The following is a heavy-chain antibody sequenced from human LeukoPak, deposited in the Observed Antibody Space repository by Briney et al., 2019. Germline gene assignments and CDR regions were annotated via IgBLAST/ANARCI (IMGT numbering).Heavy chain of an antibody. J-gene: IGHJ4*02. Sequence: NSSETLSLTCTVSGGSISSYYWSWIRQPPGKGLEWIGYIYYSGNINYNPSLKSRVTMSVDTSKNQFSLKLSSVTAADTAVYYCASGSYAVFNYWGQGTLVTVSS. V-gene: IGHV4-59*12. CDR1: GGSISSYY. D-gene: IGHD1-26*01. CDR2: IYYSGNI. CDR3: ASGSYAVFNY.